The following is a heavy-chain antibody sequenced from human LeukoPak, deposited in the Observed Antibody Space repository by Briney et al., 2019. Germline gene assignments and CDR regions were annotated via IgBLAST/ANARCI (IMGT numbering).Heavy chain of an antibody. D-gene: IGHD3-10*01. V-gene: IGHV3-30*18. J-gene: IGHJ4*02. CDR3: AKDPRLLWFGELWGYCDY. CDR2: ISYDGSNK. Sequence: GGSLRLSCAASGFTFSSYGMHWVRQAPGKGLEWVAVISYDGSNKYYADSVKGRFTIPRDNSKNTLYLQMNSLRAEDTAVYYCAKDPRLLWFGELWGYCDYWGQGTLVTVSS. CDR1: GFTFSSYG.